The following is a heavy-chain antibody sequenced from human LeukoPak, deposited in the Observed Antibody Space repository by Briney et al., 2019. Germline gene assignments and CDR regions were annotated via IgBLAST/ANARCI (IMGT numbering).Heavy chain of an antibody. V-gene: IGHV3-30*18. J-gene: IGHJ6*02. D-gene: IGHD4-23*01. CDR1: GFTFSSYG. CDR2: ISYDGSNK. CDR3: AKDQLAVVTPNYYYYYGMDV. Sequence: GRSLRLSCAASGFTFSSYGMHWVRQAPGKGLEWVAVISYDGSNKYYADSVKGRFTISRDNSKNTLYLQMNSLRAEDTAVYYCAKDQLAVVTPNYYYYYGMDVWGQGTTVTVS.